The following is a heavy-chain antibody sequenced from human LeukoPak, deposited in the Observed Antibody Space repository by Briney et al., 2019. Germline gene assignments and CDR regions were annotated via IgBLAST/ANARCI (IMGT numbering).Heavy chain of an antibody. CDR3: ARDAVRSSSWYRGWFDP. CDR2: INPSGGST. Sequence: GASVKVSCKASGYTFTSYYMHWVRQAPGQGLEWMGIINPSGGSTSYAQKFQGRVTMTRDTSTSTVYMELSSLRSEDTAVYYCARDAVRSSSWYRGWFDPWGQGTLVTVSS. V-gene: IGHV1-46*01. D-gene: IGHD6-13*01. J-gene: IGHJ5*02. CDR1: GYTFTSYY.